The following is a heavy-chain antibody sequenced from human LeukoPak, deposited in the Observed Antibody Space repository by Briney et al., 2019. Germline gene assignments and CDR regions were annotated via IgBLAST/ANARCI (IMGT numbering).Heavy chain of an antibody. D-gene: IGHD4-17*01. CDR1: GFTFSSYG. V-gene: IGHV3-23*01. CDR3: AKNCGDYVSGAFDI. CDR2: ISGSGGNT. Sequence: GGSLRLSCAASGFTFSSYGMTWVRQAPGKGLEWVSAISGSGGNTYYADSVKGRFTISRDNSKNTLSVQMDSLRAEDTAVYYCAKNCGDYVSGAFDIWGQGTMVTVSS. J-gene: IGHJ3*02.